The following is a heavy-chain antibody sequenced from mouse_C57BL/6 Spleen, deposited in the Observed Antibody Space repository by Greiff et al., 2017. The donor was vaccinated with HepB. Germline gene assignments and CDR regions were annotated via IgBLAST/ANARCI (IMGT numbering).Heavy chain of an antibody. J-gene: IGHJ4*01. Sequence: VQLQQSVAELVRPGASVKLSCTASGFNIKNTYMHWVKQRPEQGLEWIGRIDPANGNTKYDPKFQGKATITADTSANTAYLQLSSLTSEVTAIYYCARSDGYYADYYAMDYWGQGTSVTVSS. D-gene: IGHD2-3*01. V-gene: IGHV14-3*01. CDR1: GFNIKNTY. CDR2: IDPANGNT. CDR3: ARSDGYYADYYAMDY.